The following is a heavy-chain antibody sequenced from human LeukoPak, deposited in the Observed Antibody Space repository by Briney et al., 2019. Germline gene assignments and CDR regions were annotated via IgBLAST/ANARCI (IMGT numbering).Heavy chain of an antibody. CDR3: ARDSSAEPGCYMDV. V-gene: IGHV1-18*01. CDR2: ISAYNGNT. CDR1: GGTFSSYA. Sequence: ASVKVSCKASGGTFSSYAISWVRQAPGQGLEWMGWISAYNGNTNYAQKLQGRVAMTTDTSTSTAYMELRSLRSDDTAVYYCARDSSAEPGCYMDVWGKGTTVTVSS. J-gene: IGHJ6*03. D-gene: IGHD1-14*01.